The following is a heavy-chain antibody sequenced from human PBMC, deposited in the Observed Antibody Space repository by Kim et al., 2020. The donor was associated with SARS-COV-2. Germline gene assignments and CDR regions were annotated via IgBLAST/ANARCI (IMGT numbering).Heavy chain of an antibody. J-gene: IGHJ3*02. D-gene: IGHD6-19*01. CDR3: ARPAVAGILHDAFDI. Sequence: SETLSLTCTVSGGSISSSSYYWGWIRQPPGKGLEWIGSIYYSGSTYYNPSLKSRVTISVDTSKNQFSLKLSSVTAADTAVYYCARPAVAGILHDAFDIWGQGTMVTVSS. CDR1: GGSISSSSYY. CDR2: IYYSGST. V-gene: IGHV4-39*01.